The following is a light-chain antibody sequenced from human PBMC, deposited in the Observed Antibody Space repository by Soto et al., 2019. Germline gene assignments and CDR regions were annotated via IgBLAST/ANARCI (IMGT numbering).Light chain of an antibody. Sequence: QSVLTQPASVSGSPGQSITISFTGTISDVGSYNYVSWYQQYPGKAPKLMIYDVSTRPSGVSDRFSGSKSGNTASLTISGLRAEDEADYYCGSYTTISNYVFGTGTKLTVL. J-gene: IGLJ1*01. CDR3: GSYTTISNYV. V-gene: IGLV2-14*03. CDR1: ISDVGSYNY. CDR2: DVS.